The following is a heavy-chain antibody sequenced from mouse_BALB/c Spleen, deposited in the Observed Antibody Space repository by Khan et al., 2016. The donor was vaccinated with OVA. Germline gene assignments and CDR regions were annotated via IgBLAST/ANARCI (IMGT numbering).Heavy chain of an antibody. V-gene: IGHV3-2*02. Sequence: EVKLLESGPGLVKPSQSLSLTCTVTGYSITSGYGWNWIRQFPGNKLEWMGFISYSGSTNYNPSLKSRISITRYTSKNQFFLQLNSVTTEDTATYYCARTASIKYWGQGTTLTVSS. J-gene: IGHJ2*01. CDR2: ISYSGST. D-gene: IGHD1-2*01. CDR1: GYSITSGYG. CDR3: ARTASIKY.